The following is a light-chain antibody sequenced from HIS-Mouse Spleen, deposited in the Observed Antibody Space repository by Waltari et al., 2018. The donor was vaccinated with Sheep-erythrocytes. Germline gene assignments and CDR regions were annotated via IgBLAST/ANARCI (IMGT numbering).Light chain of an antibody. V-gene: IGLV2-11*01. J-gene: IGLJ1*01. CDR2: DVS. CDR3: AAWDDSLNGYV. Sequence: QSALTQPRSVSGSPGQSVTISCTGTSSDVGGYNYVSWYQQHPGKAPKLMIYDVSKRPSGVPDRCSGSKSCNTASLTISGVQAEDEADYYCAAWDDSLNGYVFGTGTKVTVL. CDR1: SSDVGGYNY.